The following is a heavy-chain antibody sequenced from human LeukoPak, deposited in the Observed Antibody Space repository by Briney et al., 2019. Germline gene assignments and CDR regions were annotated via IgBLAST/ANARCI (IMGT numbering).Heavy chain of an antibody. CDR2: ISGYNRNT. J-gene: IGHJ4*02. Sequence: ASVKVSCKTSGYTFTTYGISWVRQAPGQGLEWMGWISGYNRNTNYAQKLQGRVTMTTDTSTSTAYMELRSLRSDDTAVYYCARSLTGEIPQYDYWGQGTLVTVSS. CDR3: ARSLTGEIPQYDY. V-gene: IGHV1-18*04. D-gene: IGHD3-9*01. CDR1: GYTFTTYG.